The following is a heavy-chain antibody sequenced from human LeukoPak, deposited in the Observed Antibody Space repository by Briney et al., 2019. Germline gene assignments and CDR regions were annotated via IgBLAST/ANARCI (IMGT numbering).Heavy chain of an antibody. CDR1: GFSLSTSGMR. V-gene: IGHV2-70*04. CDR2: IDWDDDK. CDR3: ARIYSYGFGFDY. Sequence: SGPTLVNPTQTLTLTCTFSGFSLSTSGMRVSWIRQPPGKALEWLARIDWDDDKFYSTSLKTRLTISKDTSKNQVVLTMTNMDPVDTATYYCARIYSYGFGFDYWSQGTLVTVSS. J-gene: IGHJ4*02. D-gene: IGHD5-18*01.